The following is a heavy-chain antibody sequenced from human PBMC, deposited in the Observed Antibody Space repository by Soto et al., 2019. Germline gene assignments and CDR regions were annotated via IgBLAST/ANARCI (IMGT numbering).Heavy chain of an antibody. J-gene: IGHJ5*02. CDR1: GDSISSSYY. CDR2: VYYTGFT. Sequence: SETLSLTCTVSGDSISSSYYWGWVRQPPGKGLECIGAVYYTGFTYYNPSLKSRLTISLDTSKNQFSLRLSSVTAADTAIYYCARLPVVVIALSYFDPWGPETLVTGSA. CDR3: ARLPVVVIALSYFDP. D-gene: IGHD2-21*01. V-gene: IGHV4-39*01.